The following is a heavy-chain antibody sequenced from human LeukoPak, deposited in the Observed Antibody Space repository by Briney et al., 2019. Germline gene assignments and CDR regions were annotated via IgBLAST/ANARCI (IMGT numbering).Heavy chain of an antibody. CDR1: GGSFSGYY. Sequence: SETLSPTCAVYGGSFSGYYWSWIRQPPGKGLEWIREINHSGSNNYNPPLKSRATISVETSKNHCFLKRSSVTDAATAVYYCAKKPGRDLWFGELSGWGQGTLVTVSA. V-gene: IGHV4-34*01. CDR2: INHSGSN. J-gene: IGHJ4*02. D-gene: IGHD3-10*01. CDR3: AKKPGRDLWFGELSG.